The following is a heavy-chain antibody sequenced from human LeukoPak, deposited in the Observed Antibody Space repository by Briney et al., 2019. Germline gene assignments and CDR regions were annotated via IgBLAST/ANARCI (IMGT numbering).Heavy chain of an antibody. CDR2: IYSGYSA. V-gene: IGHV3-53*01. CDR1: GFTVSSNY. D-gene: IGHD2-15*01. Sequence: GGSLRLSCAASGFTVSSNYMSWVRQAPGKGLEWVSGIYSGYSAYYADSVKGRFTISRDNSKNTLYLQMNSLRAEDTAVYYCARARASGRSGFDYWGQGTLVTVSS. J-gene: IGHJ4*02. CDR3: ARARASGRSGFDY.